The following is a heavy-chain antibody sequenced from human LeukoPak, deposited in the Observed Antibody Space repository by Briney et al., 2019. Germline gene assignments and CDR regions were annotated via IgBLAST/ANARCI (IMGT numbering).Heavy chain of an antibody. D-gene: IGHD7-27*01. V-gene: IGHV3-23*01. CDR2: ITTGDGNT. J-gene: IGHJ4*02. CDR1: GFTFSSYT. Sequence: GSLRLSCTASGFTFSSYTMTWVRQAPGRGLKWVSTITTGDGNTYYADSVKGRFTVSRDDSKNTLYLQMNSLRAEDTAVYYCAKDGGLWVSAHWGDSWGRGTLVTVSS. CDR3: AKDGGLWVSAHWGDS.